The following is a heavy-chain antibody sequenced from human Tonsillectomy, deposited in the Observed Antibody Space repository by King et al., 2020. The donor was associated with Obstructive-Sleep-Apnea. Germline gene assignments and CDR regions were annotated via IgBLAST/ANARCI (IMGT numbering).Heavy chain of an antibody. CDR2: INEDGSEK. Sequence: VQLVESGGGLVEPGESLRISCAASAFTFVRYWMSWVRQAPGKGLEWVANINEDGSEKHYMDSVEGRFTISRDNVKSSLYLEMNNLRPEDTAVYYCVRIVAGRPGFCFDYWGQGTRVSASS. J-gene: IGHJ4*02. CDR3: VRIVAGRPGFCFDY. CDR1: AFTFVRYW. V-gene: IGHV3-7*03. D-gene: IGHD6-6*01.